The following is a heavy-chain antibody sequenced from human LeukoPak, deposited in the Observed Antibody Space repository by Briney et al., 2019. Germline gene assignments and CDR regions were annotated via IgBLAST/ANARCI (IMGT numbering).Heavy chain of an antibody. J-gene: IGHJ4*02. CDR2: ISGSGGST. CDR3: AKGAELRFLERLSNPKYYFDY. Sequence: GGSLRLSCAASGFTFSSYAMSWVRQAPGKGLEWVSAISGSGGSTYYADSVKGRFTISRDNSKNTLYLQMNSLRAEDTAVYYCAKGAELRFLERLSNPKYYFDYWGQGTLVTVSS. V-gene: IGHV3-23*01. CDR1: GFTFSSYA. D-gene: IGHD3-3*01.